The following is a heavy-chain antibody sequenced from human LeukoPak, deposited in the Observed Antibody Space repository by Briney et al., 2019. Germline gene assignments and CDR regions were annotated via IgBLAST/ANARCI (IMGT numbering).Heavy chain of an antibody. CDR1: GFTVSRNY. J-gene: IGHJ4*02. V-gene: IGHV3-53*01. CDR3: ARENSGYDEFDY. Sequence: PGGSLRLSCAASGFTVSRNYMSWVRQAPGKGLEWVSATYSGGSTYYADSVKGRFTISRDNSKNTLYLQMNSLRAEDTAVYYCARENSGYDEFDYWGQGTLVTVSS. D-gene: IGHD5-12*01. CDR2: TYSGGST.